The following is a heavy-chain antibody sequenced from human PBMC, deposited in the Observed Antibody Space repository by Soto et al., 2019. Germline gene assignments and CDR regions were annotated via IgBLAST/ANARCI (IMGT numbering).Heavy chain of an antibody. CDR2: LSYDGSNK. CDR1: GFTFSSYG. D-gene: IGHD5-12*01. CDR3: AKDRSGYHGYYYGMDV. V-gene: IGHV3-30*18. J-gene: IGHJ6*02. Sequence: GGSLRLSCTASGFTFSSYGMHWVRQAPGKGLEWVAGLSYDGSNKYYADSVKGRFTISRDNSKNTLYLQMNSLRAEDMAVYYCAKDRSGYHGYYYGMDVWGQGTTVTVSS.